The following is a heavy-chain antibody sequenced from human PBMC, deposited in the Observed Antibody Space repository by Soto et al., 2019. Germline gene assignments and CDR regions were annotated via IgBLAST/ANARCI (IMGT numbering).Heavy chain of an antibody. CDR3: AREGSSGSHIGY. V-gene: IGHV1-69*01. Sequence: QVQLVKSGAEVKNPGSSVKFSCKASGGTFSSYALSWVRQAHGQGLEWMGGIIPIFGTANYAQKFQGRVTITADESTSTAYMELSCLRSEDTAVYYCAREGSSGSHIGYWGQGTLVTVSS. CDR1: GGTFSSYA. CDR2: IIPIFGTA. D-gene: IGHD3-22*01. J-gene: IGHJ4*02.